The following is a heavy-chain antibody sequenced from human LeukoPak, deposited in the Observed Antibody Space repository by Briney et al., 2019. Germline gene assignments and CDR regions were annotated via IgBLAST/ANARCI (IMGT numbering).Heavy chain of an antibody. D-gene: IGHD1-14*01. CDR2: ISSSGDLT. Sequence: GGSLRLSCAASGFTFSSYAMSWVRQAPGKGLEWVSAISSSGDLTYYADSVKGHFIISRDNSRNTLYLQMNSLRAEDAALYYCAKRLGTTRVFDYWGQGTLVAVSS. CDR3: AKRLGTTRVFDY. V-gene: IGHV3-23*01. CDR1: GFTFSSYA. J-gene: IGHJ4*02.